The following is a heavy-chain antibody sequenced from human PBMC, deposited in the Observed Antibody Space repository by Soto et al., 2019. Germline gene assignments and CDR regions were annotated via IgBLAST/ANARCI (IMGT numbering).Heavy chain of an antibody. CDR3: ARGRYGDY. D-gene: IGHD1-1*01. CDR1: GYTFTSYG. CDR2: TSAHNGNT. V-gene: IGHV1-18*01. J-gene: IGHJ4*02. Sequence: QVHLVQSGAEVKKPGASVKVSCKASGYTFTSYGITWVRQAPGQGLEWMGWTSAHNGNTDYAQKLQGRVIVTIDTSTSTAYMELRSLISDDTAVYYCARGRYGDYWGQGALVTVSS.